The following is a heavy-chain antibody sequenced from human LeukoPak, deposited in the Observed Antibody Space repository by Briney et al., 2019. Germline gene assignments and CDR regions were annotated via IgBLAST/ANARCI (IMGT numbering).Heavy chain of an antibody. CDR1: GASFGSHY. CDR3: ARRYYYHSSGYYYSYLDY. Sequence: SETLSLTCTVSGASFGSHYWTWVRQPPGEGLEWIGYVYYDGTTNYSPSLKSRVTISIDTSNNQFSLNLRSVTAADTAIYYCARRYYYHSSGYYYSYLDYWGQGALVTVSS. CDR2: VYYDGTT. V-gene: IGHV4-59*11. J-gene: IGHJ4*02. D-gene: IGHD3-22*01.